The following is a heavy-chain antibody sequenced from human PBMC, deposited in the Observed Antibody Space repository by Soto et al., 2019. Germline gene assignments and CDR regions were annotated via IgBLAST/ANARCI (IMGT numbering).Heavy chain of an antibody. CDR3: TTDLWRIAVVVGSTGYFNP. CDR2: IKSKSDGGTT. V-gene: IGHV3-15*01. CDR1: VFTLSDAW. J-gene: IGHJ5*02. D-gene: IGHD6-19*01. Sequence: LXLSCAASVFTLSDAWMSWVRQAPGKGLDWVGRIKSKSDGGTTEYAAPVRGRFTISRDDSKNTLYLQMNSLKTEDTAVYYCTTDLWRIAVVVGSTGYFNPWGQGTPVTVSS.